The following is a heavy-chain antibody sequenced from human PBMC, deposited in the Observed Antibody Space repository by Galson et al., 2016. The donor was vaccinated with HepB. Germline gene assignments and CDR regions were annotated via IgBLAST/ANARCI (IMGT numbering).Heavy chain of an antibody. J-gene: IGHJ5*02. CDR2: IYYGGNT. CDR3: AATYGGQSGWFDP. V-gene: IGHV4-39*01. Sequence: SETLSLTCTVSGGPISNSNYYWGWIRQPPGKGLAWIGSIYYGGNTYYNPSLKSRVTLSVDTSKNQFSLKLGSVTAADTAVYFCAATYGGQSGWFDPWGQGTLVTVSS. D-gene: IGHD4-23*01. CDR1: GGPISNSNYY.